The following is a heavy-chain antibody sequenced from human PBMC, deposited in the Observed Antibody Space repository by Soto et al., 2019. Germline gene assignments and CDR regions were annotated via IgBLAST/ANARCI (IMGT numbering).Heavy chain of an antibody. CDR1: GYSISSGYY. D-gene: IGHD3-22*01. CDR2: IYHGWST. V-gene: IGHV4-38-2*01. Sequence: SETLSLTCAVSGYSISSGYYWGWLRHPPWKWLEWIGSIYHGWSTYYNPSLNSRVTLSIDMTNNHVSLILNSVTAADTAVYYCARVGPCVPYYYDSSPYTFENWFDPWGQGTLVTVSS. J-gene: IGHJ5*02. CDR3: ARVGPCVPYYYDSSPYTFENWFDP.